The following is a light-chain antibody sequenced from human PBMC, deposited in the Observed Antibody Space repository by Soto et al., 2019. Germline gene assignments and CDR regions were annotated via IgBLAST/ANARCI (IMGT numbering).Light chain of an antibody. Sequence: QSVLTQPASVSGSPGQSITISCTGTRNDVGGYNYVSWFQQHPGKAPKLLIFEVSNRPSGGSHRFSGSKSGNTASLTISGLQAEDEADYYCSSFTSTSTFVFGTGTKVTVL. V-gene: IGLV2-14*01. J-gene: IGLJ1*01. CDR1: RNDVGGYNY. CDR3: SSFTSTSTFV. CDR2: EVS.